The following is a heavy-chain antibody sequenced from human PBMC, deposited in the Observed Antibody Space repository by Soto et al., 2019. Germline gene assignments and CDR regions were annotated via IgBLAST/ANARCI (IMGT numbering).Heavy chain of an antibody. V-gene: IGHV1-46*01. CDR2: INPYGGAA. CDR1: GYTFTSTW. D-gene: IGHD3-22*01. Sequence: ASVKVSCKASGYTFTSTWMHWVRQAPGQGLEWMGIINPYGGAATYVEKFQGRVTMTRDTSTATDYMELSSLRSEDTAMYYCARDRSHSSGYWWLDYWGQGTQVTVSS. CDR3: ARDRSHSSGYWWLDY. J-gene: IGHJ4*02.